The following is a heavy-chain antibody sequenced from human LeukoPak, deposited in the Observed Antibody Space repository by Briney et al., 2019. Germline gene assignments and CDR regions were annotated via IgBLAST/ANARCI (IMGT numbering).Heavy chain of an antibody. Sequence: PGGPLRLSCAASGFTFSNYWMTWVRQAPGKGLEWVANMNQDGSERYYVDSVKGRFTISRDNAKKSLYLQMNSLRAEDTALYYCARGLEWLDYWGQGTLVTVSS. J-gene: IGHJ4*02. V-gene: IGHV3-7*05. CDR3: ARGLEWLDY. CDR2: MNQDGSER. CDR1: GFTFSNYW. D-gene: IGHD3-3*01.